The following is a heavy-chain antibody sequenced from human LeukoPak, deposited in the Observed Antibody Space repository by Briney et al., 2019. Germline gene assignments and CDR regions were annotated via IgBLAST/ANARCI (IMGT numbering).Heavy chain of an antibody. D-gene: IGHD6-13*01. V-gene: IGHV3-48*01. CDR1: GFTFSSYS. CDR2: ISSNSGTT. Sequence: GGSLRLSCAASGFTFSSYSMNWVRQAPGKGLEWVSYISSNSGTTHYADSVKGRFTISRDNAKNSLYLQMNSLRAEDTAVYYCARDLTASYSSTWYGFGYWGQGTLVTVSS. CDR3: ARDLTASYSSTWYGFGY. J-gene: IGHJ4*02.